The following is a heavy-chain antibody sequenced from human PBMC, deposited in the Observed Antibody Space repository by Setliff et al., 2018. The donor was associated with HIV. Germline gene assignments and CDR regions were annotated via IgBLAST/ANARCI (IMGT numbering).Heavy chain of an antibody. Sequence: GGSLRLSCAASGLIFSSYWMSWVRQAPGKGLEWVANIKQDGSEKYYVDSVKGRFTISRDNAKNSLYLQMNSLRAEDTAIYYCAKDRGTRTFYFDYWGQGTLVTVSS. CDR1: GLIFSSYW. CDR3: AKDRGTRTFYFDY. J-gene: IGHJ4*02. V-gene: IGHV3-7*04. D-gene: IGHD3-16*01. CDR2: IKQDGSEK.